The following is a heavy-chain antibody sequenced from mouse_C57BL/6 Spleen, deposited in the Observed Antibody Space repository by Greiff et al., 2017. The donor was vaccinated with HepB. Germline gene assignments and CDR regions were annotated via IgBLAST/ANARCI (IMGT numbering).Heavy chain of an antibody. Sequence: EVQLVESGGGLVKPGGSLKLSCAASGFTFSSYAMSWVRQTPEKRLEWVATISDGGSYTYYPDNVKGRFTISRDNAKNNLYLQMSHLKSEDTAMYYCAREGSYDYDRAYAMDYWGQGTSVTVSS. CDR1: GFTFSSYA. CDR3: AREGSYDYDRAYAMDY. D-gene: IGHD2-4*01. V-gene: IGHV5-4*01. J-gene: IGHJ4*01. CDR2: ISDGGSYT.